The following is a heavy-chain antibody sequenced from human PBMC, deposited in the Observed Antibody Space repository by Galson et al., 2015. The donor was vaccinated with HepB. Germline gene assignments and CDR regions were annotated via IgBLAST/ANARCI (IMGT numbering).Heavy chain of an antibody. J-gene: IGHJ4*02. CDR2: IIPIFGTA. CDR1: GGTFSSYA. D-gene: IGHD6-19*01. CDR3: ARAYSSGWRGAYFDY. V-gene: IGHV1-69*13. Sequence: SVKVSCKASGGTFSSYAISWVRQAPGQGLEWMGGIIPIFGTANYAQKFQGRVTITADESTSTAYMELSSLRSEDTAVYYCARAYSSGWRGAYFDYWGQGTLVTVSS.